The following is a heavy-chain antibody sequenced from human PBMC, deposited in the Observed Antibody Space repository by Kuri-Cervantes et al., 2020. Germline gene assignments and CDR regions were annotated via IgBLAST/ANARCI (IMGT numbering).Heavy chain of an antibody. V-gene: IGHV3-11*04. CDR1: GFIFSDYY. D-gene: IGHD2-15*01. Sequence: GGSLRLSCGASGFIFSDYYMSWIRQAPGKGLEWVSYISSSGRTIYYADSVKGRFTISRDNAKNSLYLQMNSLRAEDTAVYYCARDRSRVSKAFDYWGQGTLVTVSS. J-gene: IGHJ4*02. CDR2: ISSSGRTI. CDR3: ARDRSRVSKAFDY.